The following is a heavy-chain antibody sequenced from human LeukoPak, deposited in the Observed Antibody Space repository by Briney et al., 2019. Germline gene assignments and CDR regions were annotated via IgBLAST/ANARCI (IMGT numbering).Heavy chain of an antibody. Sequence: GGSLRLSCAASGFTFSSYAMSWVRQAPGKGLDWVSAISGSGGNTYYADSVKGRFTISRDNSKNTLYLQMNSLRAEDTAVYYYAKKFTGTTVISGDYFDYWGQGTLVTVSS. CDR2: ISGSGGNT. D-gene: IGHD4-17*01. V-gene: IGHV3-23*01. CDR1: GFTFSSYA. CDR3: AKKFTGTTVISGDYFDY. J-gene: IGHJ4*02.